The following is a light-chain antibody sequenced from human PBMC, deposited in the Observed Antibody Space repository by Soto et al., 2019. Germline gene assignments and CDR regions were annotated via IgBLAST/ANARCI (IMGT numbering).Light chain of an antibody. J-gene: IGKJ2*01. CDR2: KAS. CDR1: QTITGW. Sequence: DIQMTQSPSTLSASVGDRVTITCRASQTITGWLAWYQQKPGKAPKLLIYKASSLESGVPSRVSGSGSGTEFTLTISSLQPDDFATYYCQQYNIYSPYTFGQGTKLEIK. V-gene: IGKV1-5*03. CDR3: QQYNIYSPYT.